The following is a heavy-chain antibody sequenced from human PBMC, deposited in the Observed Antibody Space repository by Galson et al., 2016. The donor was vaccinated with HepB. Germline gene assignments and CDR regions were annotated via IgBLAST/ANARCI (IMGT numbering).Heavy chain of an antibody. D-gene: IGHD2-15*01. CDR2: INPNNGAA. V-gene: IGHV1-2*02. CDR3: AVGYCGGGNCP. J-gene: IGHJ5*02. CDR1: GYTFTGYY. Sequence: SCKASGYTFTGYYIHWVRQAPVQGLEWMGRINPNNGAANYAQKFRGRVTMTRDTSITTAYMELSRLTSDDTAMYFCAVGYCGGGNCPWGQGTLVTVSS.